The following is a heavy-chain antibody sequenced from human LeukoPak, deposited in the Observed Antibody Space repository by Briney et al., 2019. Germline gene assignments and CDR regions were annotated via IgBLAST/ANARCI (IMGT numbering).Heavy chain of an antibody. J-gene: IGHJ4*02. CDR1: GFTFSSYS. D-gene: IGHD6-19*01. Sequence: GGPLRLSCAASGFTFSSYSMNWVRQAPGKGLEWVSSISSSSSYIYYADSVKGRFTISRDNAKNSLYLQMNSLRAEDTAVYYCAKNGYSSGWRPDYWGQGTLVTVSS. CDR2: ISSSSSYI. V-gene: IGHV3-21*01. CDR3: AKNGYSSGWRPDY.